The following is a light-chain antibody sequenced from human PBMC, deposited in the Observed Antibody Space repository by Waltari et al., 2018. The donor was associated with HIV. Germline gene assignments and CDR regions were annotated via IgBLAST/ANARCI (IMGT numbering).Light chain of an antibody. CDR3: QQYNDWYT. CDR1: QSISSW. Sequence: DIKMTQSPSILYASVEDKVTITCRASQSISSWLAWYQQKPGKAPKLLIYKASSLESGVPSRFSGSGSGTEFTLTISSLQPDDSATYYCQQYNDWYTFGQGSKLEIK. CDR2: KAS. J-gene: IGKJ2*01. V-gene: IGKV1-5*03.